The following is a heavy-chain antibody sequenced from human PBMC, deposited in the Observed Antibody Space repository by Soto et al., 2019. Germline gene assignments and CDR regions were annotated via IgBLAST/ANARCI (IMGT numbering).Heavy chain of an antibody. Sequence: GASVKVSCKASGYTFTSYAMHWVRQAPGQRLEWMGWINAGNGNTKYSQKFQGRVTITRDTSASTAYMELSSLRSEDTAVYYCARERKRIAARPYRFDHRGKGTLVNVTS. CDR2: INAGNGNT. CDR1: GYTFTSYA. CDR3: ARERKRIAARPYRFDH. V-gene: IGHV1-3*01. D-gene: IGHD6-6*01. J-gene: IGHJ4*02.